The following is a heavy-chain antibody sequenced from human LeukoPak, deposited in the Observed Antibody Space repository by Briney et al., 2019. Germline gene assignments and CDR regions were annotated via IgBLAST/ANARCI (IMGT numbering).Heavy chain of an antibody. CDR2: MFYSGSS. D-gene: IGHD3-10*01. CDR3: ARDRAVRYFDY. CDR1: GGSISSYY. J-gene: IGHJ4*02. Sequence: SETLSLTCTVSGGSISSYYWTWIRQPPGKGLEWIGYMFYSGSSNYNPSLRSRVTISVDTSKNHFSLKLSSVTAADTAVYYCARDRAVRYFDYWGQGTLVTVSS. V-gene: IGHV4-59*01.